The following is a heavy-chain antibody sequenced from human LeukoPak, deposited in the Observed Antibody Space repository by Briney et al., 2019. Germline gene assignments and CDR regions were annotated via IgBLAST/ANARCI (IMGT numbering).Heavy chain of an antibody. V-gene: IGHV3-48*04. CDR3: ARDPHEWWSNPYAFDI. Sequence: QSGRSLRLSCAASGFTFSSYSMNWVRQAPGKGLEWISYINSGSSTIYYADSVKGRFTISRDNAKNSLYLQMNSLRAEDTAVYYCARDPHEWWSNPYAFDIWGQGTMVTVSS. D-gene: IGHD2-15*01. CDR1: GFTFSSYS. J-gene: IGHJ3*02. CDR2: INSGSSTI.